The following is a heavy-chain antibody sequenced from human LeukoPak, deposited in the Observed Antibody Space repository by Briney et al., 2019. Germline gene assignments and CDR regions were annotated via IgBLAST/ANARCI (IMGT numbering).Heavy chain of an antibody. CDR3: ITDLASVGAAEGAADY. CDR2: IKSKAGGGTI. D-gene: IGHD1-26*01. Sequence: PGGSLRLSCEAPGFSFSEAWMGWVRQAPGKGMEWVGRIKSKAGGGTIDYAAPVKGRFTISRDDSNDMLFLHINSLKTEDTAVYYCITDLASVGAAEGAADYWGQGTLVTVSS. V-gene: IGHV3-15*01. J-gene: IGHJ4*02. CDR1: GFSFSEAW.